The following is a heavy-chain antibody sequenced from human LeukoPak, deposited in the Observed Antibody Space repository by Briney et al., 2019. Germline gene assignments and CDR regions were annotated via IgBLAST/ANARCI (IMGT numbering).Heavy chain of an antibody. D-gene: IGHD6-19*01. Sequence: GGSLRLSCAASGFTVSSNYMSWVRQAPGKGLEWVSVIYSGGSTYYADSVKGRFTISRDNSKNTLHLQMNSLRAEDTAVYYCARRLDGAFDIWGQGTTVTVSS. CDR1: GFTVSSNY. J-gene: IGHJ3*02. V-gene: IGHV3-66*04. CDR3: ARRLDGAFDI. CDR2: IYSGGST.